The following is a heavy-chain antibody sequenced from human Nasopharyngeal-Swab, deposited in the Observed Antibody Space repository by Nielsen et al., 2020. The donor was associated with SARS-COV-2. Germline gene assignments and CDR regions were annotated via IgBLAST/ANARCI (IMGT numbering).Heavy chain of an antibody. CDR3: AKDGYSSGWYFDY. J-gene: IGHJ4*02. D-gene: IGHD6-19*01. CDR2: ISSSSSYI. CDR1: GFTFSSYS. V-gene: IGHV3-21*01. Sequence: GESLKISCAASGFTFSSYSMNWVRQAPGKGLEWVSSISSSSSYIYYADSVKGRFTISRDNAKNSLYLQMNSLRAEDTAVYYCAKDGYSSGWYFDYWGQGTLVTVSS.